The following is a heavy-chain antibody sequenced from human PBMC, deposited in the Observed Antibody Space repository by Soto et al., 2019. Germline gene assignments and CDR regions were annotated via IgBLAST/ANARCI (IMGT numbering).Heavy chain of an antibody. D-gene: IGHD3-10*01. CDR2: IWYDGSNK. CDR3: ARDRITMVRGAKKNWFDP. V-gene: IGHV3-33*01. J-gene: IGHJ5*02. Sequence: HPGGSLRLSCAASGFTFSSYGMHWVRQAPGKGLEWVAVIWYDGSNKYYADSVKGRFTISRDNSKNTLYLQMNSLRAEDTAVYYCARDRITMVRGAKKNWFDPWGQGTLVTVSS. CDR1: GFTFSSYG.